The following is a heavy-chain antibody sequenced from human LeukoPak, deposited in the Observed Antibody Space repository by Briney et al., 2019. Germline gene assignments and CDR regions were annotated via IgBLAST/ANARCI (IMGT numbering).Heavy chain of an antibody. CDR2: IYHSGST. CDR1: GGSISSYY. J-gene: IGHJ4*02. Sequence: SETLSLTCTVSGGSISSYYWSWIRQPPGKGLEWIGSIYHSGSTYYNPSLKSRVTISVDTSKNQFSLKLSSVTAADTAVYYCARVISSPIYYFDYWGQGTLVTVSS. D-gene: IGHD2-2*01. CDR3: ARVISSPIYYFDY. V-gene: IGHV4-38-2*02.